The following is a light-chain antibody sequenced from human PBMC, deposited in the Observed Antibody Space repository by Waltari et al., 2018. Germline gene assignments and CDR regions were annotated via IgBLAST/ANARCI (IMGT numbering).Light chain of an antibody. CDR1: QSLLHSNGYTY. J-gene: IGKJ2*03. Sequence: IVLTQTPLSLPVTPGEPASISCRSSQSLLHSNGYTYLFWYLQTPGQSPQLLIYLGSNRASGVPDRFSGSGSGTDFTLKISRVEAEDVGVYDCLQDIQFPYSFGQGTKVEIK. CDR3: LQDIQFPYS. V-gene: IGKV2-28*01. CDR2: LGS.